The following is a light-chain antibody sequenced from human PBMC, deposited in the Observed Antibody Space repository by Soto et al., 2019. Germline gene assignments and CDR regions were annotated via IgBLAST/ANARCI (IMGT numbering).Light chain of an antibody. Sequence: DIQMTQSPPTLSAFVGDRVTITCLAIQSISRWLAWFQQKPGKAPKLLIYQASTLETGVPSRFSGSGSGTEFTLTISSLQPDDFATYYCQHYNGFSWTFGQGTKVDIK. CDR3: QHYNGFSWT. J-gene: IGKJ1*01. V-gene: IGKV1-5*03. CDR2: QAS. CDR1: QSISRW.